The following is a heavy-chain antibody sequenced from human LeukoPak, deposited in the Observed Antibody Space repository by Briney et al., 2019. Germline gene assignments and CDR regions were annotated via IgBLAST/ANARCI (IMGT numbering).Heavy chain of an antibody. D-gene: IGHD2-2*01. Sequence: ASVKVSCKASGYTFSTYAIQWVRQAPGQRLEWMGWINGGDGNTKYSQKFQGRVTITRYTSASTAYMELSSLRSEDTAVYYCARSYIVVVPAVYFDHWGQGTLVTVSS. CDR2: INGGDGNT. CDR1: GYTFSTYA. J-gene: IGHJ4*02. V-gene: IGHV1-3*01. CDR3: ARSYIVVVPAVYFDH.